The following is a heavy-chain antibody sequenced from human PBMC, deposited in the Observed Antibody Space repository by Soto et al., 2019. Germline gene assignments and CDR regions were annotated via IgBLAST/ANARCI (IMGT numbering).Heavy chain of an antibody. Sequence: SGPTLVNPTQTLTLTCTFSGFSLTTSGVGVGWIRQPPGKALEWLALIYWNDDERYSPSLRSRLTITKDTSKNQVVLTMTNMEAVETATYYCATYRRSSGDAFDFWGQGTMVAVS. V-gene: IGHV2-5*01. CDR1: GFSLTTSGVG. CDR3: ATYRRSSGDAFDF. CDR2: IYWNDDE. J-gene: IGHJ3*01. D-gene: IGHD1-1*01.